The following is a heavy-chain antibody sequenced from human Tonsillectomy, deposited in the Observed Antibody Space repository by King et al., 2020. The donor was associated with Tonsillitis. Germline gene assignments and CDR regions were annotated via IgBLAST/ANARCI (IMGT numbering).Heavy chain of an antibody. CDR1: GFSFSSNG. CDR3: ARERLYSSGWGIDY. CDR2: ISFDGSNK. J-gene: IGHJ4*02. Sequence: VQLVESGGGVVQPGRSLSLSCAASGFSFSSNGMHWVRQAPGKGLEWVAVISFDGSNKNYADSVKGRFTISRDNSNNTLFLHTNSLRAEDTAVYYCARERLYSSGWGIDYWGQGALLSVSS. V-gene: IGHV3-33*05. D-gene: IGHD6-19*01.